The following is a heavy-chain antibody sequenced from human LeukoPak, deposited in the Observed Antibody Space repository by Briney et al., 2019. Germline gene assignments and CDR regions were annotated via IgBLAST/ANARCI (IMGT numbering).Heavy chain of an antibody. J-gene: IGHJ3*02. V-gene: IGHV3-9*01. Sequence: GGSLRLSCAASGFTFDDFAMQWVRQAPGKGLEWVSGINFNGSSIGYADSVKGRFTISRDDAKNSLYLQMNSLRAEDTALYYCSDGFDIWGQGTMVTVSS. CDR2: INFNGSSI. CDR1: GFTFDDFA. CDR3: SDGFDI.